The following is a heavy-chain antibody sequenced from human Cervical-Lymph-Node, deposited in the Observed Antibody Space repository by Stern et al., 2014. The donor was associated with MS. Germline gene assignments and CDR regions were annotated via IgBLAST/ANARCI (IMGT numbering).Heavy chain of an antibody. CDR3: ARGPRSQSGGSSWFDP. D-gene: IGHD1-26*01. CDR1: GGTLSNYA. CDR2: IIPIFGTV. J-gene: IGHJ5*02. V-gene: IGHV1-69*01. Sequence: QVQLVQSGAEVKKPGSSVKVSCKASGGTLSNYAISWVRQAPGQGLEWMGGIIPIFGTVNYAQTFQGRVTITADESTSTAYMELSSLRSEDTAVYYCARGPRSQSGGSSWFDPWGQGTLVTVSS.